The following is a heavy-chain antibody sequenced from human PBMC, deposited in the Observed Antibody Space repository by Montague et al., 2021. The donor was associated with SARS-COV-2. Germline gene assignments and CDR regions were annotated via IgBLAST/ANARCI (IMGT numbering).Heavy chain of an antibody. V-gene: IGHV4-39*02. Sequence: SETLSLTCNVSGGSISSSTYHWGWIRQPPGKGLEWTGNLYNSGTTYYSPSLKSRVTISVDTSKNHFSLNMASVTAADTAVYYCARTSKLRESSSGNYYYHAMDVWGQGTTVTVSS. D-gene: IGHD3-16*01. CDR2: LYNSGTT. J-gene: IGHJ6*02. CDR3: ARTSKLRESSSGNYYYHAMDV. CDR1: GGSISSSTYH.